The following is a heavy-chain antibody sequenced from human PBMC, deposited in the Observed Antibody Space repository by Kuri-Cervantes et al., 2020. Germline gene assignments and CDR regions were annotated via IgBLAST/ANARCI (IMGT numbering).Heavy chain of an antibody. J-gene: IGHJ4*02. CDR3: ARGPGAPSGIAARPKNFNY. CDR1: GGSISRNDYY. Sequence: SETLSLTCIVSGGSISRNDYYWGWIRQPPGKGLEWIASMYYSGSTDYNRSLKSRVTISVDTSKNQFSLQLSSVTAADTAVYYCARGPGAPSGIAARPKNFNYWGQGTLVTVSS. CDR2: MYYSGST. V-gene: IGHV4-39*07. D-gene: IGHD6-6*01.